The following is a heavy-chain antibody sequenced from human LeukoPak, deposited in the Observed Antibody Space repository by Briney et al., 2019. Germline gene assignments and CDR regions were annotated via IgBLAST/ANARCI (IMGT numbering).Heavy chain of an antibody. CDR3: TTAPGGNSDGIDY. CDR2: SKSEADGGTT. CDR1: GFTFSKYA. J-gene: IGHJ4*02. D-gene: IGHD4-23*01. Sequence: MSGGSLRLSCAASGFTFSKYAMNWVRQAPGKGLEWVGRSKSEADGGTTDYGAPVKGRFTISRDDSKNSLFLRMNSLKTEDTAVYYCTTAPGGNSDGIDYWGQGTLVTVSS. V-gene: IGHV3-15*01.